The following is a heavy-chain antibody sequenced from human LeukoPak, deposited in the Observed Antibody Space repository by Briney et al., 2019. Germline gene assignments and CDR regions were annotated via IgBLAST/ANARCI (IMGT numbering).Heavy chain of an antibody. CDR3: ARTDYGSGFDI. J-gene: IGHJ3*02. V-gene: IGHV1-2*04. CDR1: SGTVNSYA. D-gene: IGHD3-10*01. Sequence: ASVKVSCKASSGTVNSYAISWELQSPRQGAECMGWINPNSGGTNYAQNFQGWVTMTKDTSISTAYMELSRLRSDDTAVYYCARTDYGSGFDIWGQGTMVTVSS. CDR2: INPNSGGT.